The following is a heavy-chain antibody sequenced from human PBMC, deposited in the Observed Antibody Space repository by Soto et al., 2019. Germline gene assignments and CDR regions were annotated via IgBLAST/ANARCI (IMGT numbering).Heavy chain of an antibody. J-gene: IGHJ4*02. Sequence: PSDTLSPTCTVCGASISSYDCSWIRQPPGKGRERIGRTDTNMNTNDNPTLTSRDTISVDTTKNLFSLRLSSVTAADPAVYYCVRGWGGYGGHDLWDYFDYWGPVILVAVSS. CDR2: TDTNMNT. D-gene: IGHD5-12*01. CDR1: GASISSYD. CDR3: VRGWGGYGGHDLWDYFDY. V-gene: IGHV4-4*07.